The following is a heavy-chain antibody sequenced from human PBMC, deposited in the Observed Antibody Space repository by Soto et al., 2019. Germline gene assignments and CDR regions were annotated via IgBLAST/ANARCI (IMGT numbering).Heavy chain of an antibody. CDR2: IYKSGDT. CDR1: GFTVSTNY. Sequence: EVQLVESGGGLIQPGGSLRLSCTAAGFTVSTNYMSWIRQAPGQGLEWVSVIYKSGDTYYADSVKGRFTISRDNSKSTLYLQMNSLRAEDTAVYYCASDRWDRPGWYFNDWGQGTLVTVSS. D-gene: IGHD1-26*01. V-gene: IGHV3-53*01. J-gene: IGHJ1*01. CDR3: ASDRWDRPGWYFND.